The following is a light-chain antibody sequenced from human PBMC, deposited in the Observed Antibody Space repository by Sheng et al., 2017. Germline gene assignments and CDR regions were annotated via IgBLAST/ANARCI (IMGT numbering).Light chain of an antibody. J-gene: IGLJ3*02. CDR1: QIVGNR. V-gene: IGLV3-21*03. CDR2: DDT. Sequence: SYVLTQPPALSVAPGKTASLTCAGRQIVGNRVHWYQQKPGQAPVLVVYDDTDRPSGISERLSGSNSGNMATLTITRIEAGDEADYYCQVWDARSPHPGVFGGGTKLTVL. CDR3: QVWDARSPHPGV.